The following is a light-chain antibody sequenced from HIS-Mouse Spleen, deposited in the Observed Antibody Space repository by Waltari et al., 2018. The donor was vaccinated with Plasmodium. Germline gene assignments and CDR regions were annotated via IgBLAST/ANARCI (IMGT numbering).Light chain of an antibody. CDR1: SLRSYY. CDR2: DKN. Sequence: SSELTQDPAVSVALGQTVRITCQGDSLRSYYASWYQQKPGKAPVLVNSDKNNRPSGIPDRFSGSSSGNTASLTITGAQAEDEADYYCNSRDSSGNHQVFGGGTKLTVL. CDR3: NSRDSSGNHQV. J-gene: IGLJ3*02. V-gene: IGLV3-19*01.